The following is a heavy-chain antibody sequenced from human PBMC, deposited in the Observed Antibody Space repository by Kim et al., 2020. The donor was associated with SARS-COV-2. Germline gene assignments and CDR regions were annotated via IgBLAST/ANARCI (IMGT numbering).Heavy chain of an antibody. J-gene: IGHJ4*02. Sequence: YAPDLQGRVTMTTDISTSTAYMELRGLKSDDTAVYYCARQNCGGDCSPFDYWGQGTLVTVSS. D-gene: IGHD2-21*01. V-gene: IGHV1-18*01. CDR3: ARQNCGGDCSPFDY.